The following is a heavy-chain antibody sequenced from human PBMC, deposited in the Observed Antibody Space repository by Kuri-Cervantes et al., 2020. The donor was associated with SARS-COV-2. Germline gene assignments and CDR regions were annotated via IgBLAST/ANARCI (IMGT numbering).Heavy chain of an antibody. CDR3: ARGYCSSTSCPPYYYYGMDV. CDR2: ISSSSSTI. V-gene: IGHV3-48*02. D-gene: IGHD2-2*01. J-gene: IGHJ6*01. CDR1: GFTFSNYW. Sequence: ETLSLTCAASGFTFSNYWMHWVRQAPGKGLEWVSYISSSSSTIYYADSVKGRFTISRDNAKNSLYLQMNSLRDEDTAVYYCARGYCSSTSCPPYYYYGMDVWGQGTTVTVSS.